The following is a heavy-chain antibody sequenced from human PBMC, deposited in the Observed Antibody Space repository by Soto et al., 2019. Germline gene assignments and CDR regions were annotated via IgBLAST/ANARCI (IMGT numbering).Heavy chain of an antibody. CDR3: AAGGGYTYGRGMDV. D-gene: IGHD5-18*01. CDR1: GYTFTSYA. J-gene: IGHJ6*02. CDR2: INAGNGNT. V-gene: IGHV1-3*05. Sequence: QVQLVQSGAEEKKPGASVKVSCKASGYTFTSYAMHWVRQAPEQRLEWMGWINAGNGNTKYSQKFQGRVTFTRDTSASTAYMELSSLRSEDTAVYYCAAGGGYTYGRGMDVWGQGTTVTVSS.